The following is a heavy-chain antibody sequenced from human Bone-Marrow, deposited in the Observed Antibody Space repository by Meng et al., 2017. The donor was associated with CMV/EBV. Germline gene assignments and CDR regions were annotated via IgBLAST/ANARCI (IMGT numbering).Heavy chain of an antibody. CDR2: INHSGST. CDR1: GESFSGYY. Sequence: GSLRLSCAVYGESFSGYYWRWIRQPPGKGLEWIGEINHSGSTNYNPSLKSRVTISVDTSKNQFSLKLSSVTAADTAVYYCARWGPYYGSGMNAFDIWGQGTMVTVSS. CDR3: ARWGPYYGSGMNAFDI. V-gene: IGHV4-34*01. J-gene: IGHJ3*02. D-gene: IGHD3-10*01.